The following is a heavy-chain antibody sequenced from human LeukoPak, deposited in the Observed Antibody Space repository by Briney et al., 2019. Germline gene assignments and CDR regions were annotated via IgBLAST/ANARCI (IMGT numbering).Heavy chain of an antibody. CDR2: IYTSGST. CDR1: GGSISSGSYY. D-gene: IGHD3-22*01. Sequence: SSETLSLTCTVSGGSISSGSYYWSWIRQPAGKGLEWIGRIYTSGSTNYNPSLKSRVTISVDTSKNQFSLKLSSVTAADTAVYYCASGXXXXSGYYGLDYWGQGTLVTVSS. CDR3: ASGXXXXSGYYGLDY. J-gene: IGHJ4*02. V-gene: IGHV4-61*02.